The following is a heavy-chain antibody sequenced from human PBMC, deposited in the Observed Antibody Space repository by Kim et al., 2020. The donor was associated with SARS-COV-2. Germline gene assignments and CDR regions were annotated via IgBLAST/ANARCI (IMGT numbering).Heavy chain of an antibody. V-gene: IGHV3-53*01. D-gene: IGHD3-10*01. CDR2: ISSGGDT. Sequence: GGSLRLSCAVSGFTVSRNYVSWVRQAPGKGLEWVSTISSGGDTNSADSVKGRFTISRDNSKNTLFLQMNSLRVEDTARYYCTRGGASGFYRVPFNTWGQG. J-gene: IGHJ5*02. CDR1: GFTVSRNY. CDR3: TRGGASGFYRVPFNT.